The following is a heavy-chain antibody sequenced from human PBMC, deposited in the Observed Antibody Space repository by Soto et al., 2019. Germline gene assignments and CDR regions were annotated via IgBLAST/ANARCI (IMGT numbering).Heavy chain of an antibody. CDR2: IYYDGSNE. V-gene: IGHV3-33*01. CDR3: ARDYSSTSYGFDS. J-gene: IGHJ4*02. D-gene: IGHD6-13*01. Sequence: QVQLVESGGVVVQPGRSLRLSCAASGFTFSSHGTHWVRQAPGKGLEWVAVIYYDGSNEYYADSVKGRFTISRDNSKNTLYLQMNSLRAEDTAVYYCARDYSSTSYGFDSWGQGTLVTVSS. CDR1: GFTFSSHG.